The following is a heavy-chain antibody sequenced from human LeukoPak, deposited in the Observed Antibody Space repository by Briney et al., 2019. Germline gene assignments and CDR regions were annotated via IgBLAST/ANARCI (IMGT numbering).Heavy chain of an antibody. V-gene: IGHV4-34*01. CDR1: SGSFRGYY. CDR3: ARGRIAAV. CDR2: INHSGSA. Sequence: SETLSLTCAVYSGSFRGYYWSWIRQPPGKGLEWIGKINHSGSADYDPSLKSRVTISLDTSKTQFSLQLSFVTAADTAVYYCARGRIAAVWGQGTLVTVSS. J-gene: IGHJ4*02. D-gene: IGHD6-13*01.